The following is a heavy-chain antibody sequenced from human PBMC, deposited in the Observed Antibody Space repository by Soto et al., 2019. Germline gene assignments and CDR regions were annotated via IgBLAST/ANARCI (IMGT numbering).Heavy chain of an antibody. Sequence: PSETLSLTCTVSGGSITSSSHYWCWIRQPPGKGLECIGNIYYDGNTYYNPSLKSRVTISLNTSNNQFSLRLNSVTAADTAVYYCARSSITPRLFMYPFDYWGQGTLVTVSS. CDR1: GGSITSSSHY. D-gene: IGHD6-6*01. J-gene: IGHJ4*02. V-gene: IGHV4-39*01. CDR3: ARSSITPRLFMYPFDY. CDR2: IYYDGNT.